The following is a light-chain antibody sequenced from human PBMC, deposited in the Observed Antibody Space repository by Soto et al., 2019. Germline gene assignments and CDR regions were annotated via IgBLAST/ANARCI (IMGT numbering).Light chain of an antibody. Sequence: IGMTHSPSSFSASTLYRGTGTVLSIQVMIIYLSWYQQKPGKAPKLLIYAASTLQSGVPSRFSGSGSGTDFTLTISSLQPEDFATYYCQPSYSTPPWTFGQGTKVDIK. V-gene: IGKV1-8*01. CDR3: QPSYSTPPWT. CDR2: AAS. J-gene: IGKJ1*01. CDR1: QVMIIY.